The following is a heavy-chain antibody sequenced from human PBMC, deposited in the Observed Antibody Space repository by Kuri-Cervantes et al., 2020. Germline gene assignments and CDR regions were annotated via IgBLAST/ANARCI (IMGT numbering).Heavy chain of an antibody. D-gene: IGHD6-19*01. V-gene: IGHV3-30*03. J-gene: IGHJ4*02. CDR2: ISYDGRNK. CDR3: AGYSSGWSGSAFDY. Sequence: GESLKISCAASGFTFSSYGMHWVRQAPGKGLEWVAVISYDGRNKYYADSVKGRFTISRDNSRNTLFLQMNSLRAEDTAVYYCAGYSSGWSGSAFDYWGQGTLVTVSS. CDR1: GFTFSSYG.